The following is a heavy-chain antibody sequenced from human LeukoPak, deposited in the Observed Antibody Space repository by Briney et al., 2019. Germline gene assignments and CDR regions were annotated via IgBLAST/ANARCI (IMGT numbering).Heavy chain of an antibody. CDR1: GYTFTRYY. V-gene: IGHV1-2*02. CDR2: INPNSGGT. Sequence: ASVKVSCKASGYTFTRYYMHWVRQAPGQGLEWMGWINPNSGGTNYAQKFQGRVTMTRDTSISTAYMELSRLRSDDTAVYYCARDSVSSSSFDYWGQGTLVTVSS. CDR3: ARDSVSSSSFDY. D-gene: IGHD6-6*01. J-gene: IGHJ4*02.